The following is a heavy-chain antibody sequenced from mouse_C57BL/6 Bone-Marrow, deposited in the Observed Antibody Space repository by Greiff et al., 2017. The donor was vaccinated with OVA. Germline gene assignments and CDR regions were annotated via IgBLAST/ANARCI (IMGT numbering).Heavy chain of an antibody. D-gene: IGHD1-1*01. V-gene: IGHV1-69*01. Sequence: QVQLQQPGAELVMPGASVKLSCKASGYTFTSYWMHWVKQRPGQGLEWIGEIDPSDSYTNYNQKFKGKSTLTVAKSSSTAYMQLSSLTSEDSAVYYCARGGGYYDGSSYIFDVWGTGTTVTVSS. CDR3: ARGGGYYDGSSYIFDV. CDR2: IDPSDSYT. CDR1: GYTFTSYW. J-gene: IGHJ1*03.